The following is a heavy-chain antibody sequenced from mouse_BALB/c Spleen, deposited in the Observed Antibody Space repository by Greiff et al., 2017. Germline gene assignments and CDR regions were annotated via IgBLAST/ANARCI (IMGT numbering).Heavy chain of an antibody. CDR2: ISSGSSTI. Sequence: EVHLVESGGGLVQPGGSRKLSCAASGFTFSSFGMHWVRQAPEKGLEWVAYISSGSSTIYYADTVKGRFTISRDNPKNTLFLQMTSLRSEDTAMYYCARGATVLDYWGQGTTLTVSS. J-gene: IGHJ2*01. CDR3: ARGATVLDY. D-gene: IGHD1-1*01. CDR1: GFTFSSFG. V-gene: IGHV5-17*02.